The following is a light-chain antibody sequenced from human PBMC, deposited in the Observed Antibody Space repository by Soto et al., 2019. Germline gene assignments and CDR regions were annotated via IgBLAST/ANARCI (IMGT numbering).Light chain of an antibody. J-gene: IGKJ1*01. V-gene: IGKV1-5*03. CDR1: QSITTW. Sequence: DIQMTQSPSTLSASVGDRVTITCRASQSITTWLAWYRQKPGEAPKLLIYEGSNLERGVPSRFSGSGSGTEFNLTISSLQPDDFATFYCQQYNTYSRTFGQGTKVEVK. CDR3: QQYNTYSRT. CDR2: EGS.